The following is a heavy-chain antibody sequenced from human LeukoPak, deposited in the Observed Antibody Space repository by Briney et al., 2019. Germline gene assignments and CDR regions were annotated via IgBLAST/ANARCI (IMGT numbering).Heavy chain of an antibody. Sequence: PGGSLRLSCAASGFTASSYAMCRVRQAPGKGLEWVSGISGSGGSTHYADSVKDRFTISRDNSKNTLYLQMNSLRAEDTAVYYCAKETVVVVAATPDAFDIWGQGTMVTVSS. D-gene: IGHD2-15*01. J-gene: IGHJ3*02. CDR1: GFTASSYA. V-gene: IGHV3-23*01. CDR2: ISGSGGST. CDR3: AKETVVVVAATPDAFDI.